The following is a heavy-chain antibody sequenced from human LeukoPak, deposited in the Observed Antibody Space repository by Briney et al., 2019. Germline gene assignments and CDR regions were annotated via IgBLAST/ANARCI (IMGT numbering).Heavy chain of an antibody. D-gene: IGHD3-10*01. CDR2: IRFDASNN. Sequence: GGSVTLSXAAPGFTFNSHGMHWLRQAPGKGLEWVAFIRFDASNNDYVDSVKGRFTISRDNCKTTLYLQLNSLRVDDAAVYYLAKGYGFPGAGGAWPGPWHEGTLLTVTS. CDR1: GFTFNSHG. CDR3: AKGYGFPGAGGAWPGP. V-gene: IGHV3-30*02. J-gene: IGHJ5*02.